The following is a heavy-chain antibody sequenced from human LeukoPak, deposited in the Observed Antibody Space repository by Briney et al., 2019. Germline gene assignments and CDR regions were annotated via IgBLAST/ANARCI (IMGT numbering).Heavy chain of an antibody. Sequence: SETLSLTCTVSGGSISSYYWGWIRQPPGKGLEWTGYIYYSGSTNYNPSLKSRVTISVDTSKNQFSLKLSSVTAADTAVYYCARVQSFYDSSGYTDAFDIWGQGTMVTVSS. CDR3: ARVQSFYDSSGYTDAFDI. V-gene: IGHV4-59*01. J-gene: IGHJ3*02. CDR2: IYYSGST. D-gene: IGHD3-22*01. CDR1: GGSISSYY.